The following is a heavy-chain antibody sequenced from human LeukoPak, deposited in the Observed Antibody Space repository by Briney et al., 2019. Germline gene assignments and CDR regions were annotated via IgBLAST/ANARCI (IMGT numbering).Heavy chain of an antibody. CDR1: GFTVSSNY. CDR3: AKTGATSYFDY. CDR2: IYSGGSI. Sequence: GGSLRLSCAASGFTVSSNYMSWVRQAPGKGLEWVSVIYSGGSIYYADSVKGRFTISRDNSKNTLYLQMNSLRAEDTAVYYCAKTGATSYFDYWGQGTLVTVSS. V-gene: IGHV3-66*01. D-gene: IGHD1-26*01. J-gene: IGHJ4*02.